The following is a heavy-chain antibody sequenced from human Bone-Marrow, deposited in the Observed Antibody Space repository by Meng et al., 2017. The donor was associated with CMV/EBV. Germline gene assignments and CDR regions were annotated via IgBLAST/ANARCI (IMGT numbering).Heavy chain of an antibody. CDR1: GFTFSSYW. Sequence: GGSLRLSCAASGFTFSSYWMSWVRQAPGKGLEWVANIKQDGSEKYYVDSVKGRFTISRDNAKNSLYLQMNSLRAEDTAVYYCARRYSSGGDYYYYYGMDVWGQGTMVTVSS. J-gene: IGHJ6*02. CDR2: IKQDGSEK. V-gene: IGHV3-7*01. D-gene: IGHD6-19*01. CDR3: ARRYSSGGDYYYYYGMDV.